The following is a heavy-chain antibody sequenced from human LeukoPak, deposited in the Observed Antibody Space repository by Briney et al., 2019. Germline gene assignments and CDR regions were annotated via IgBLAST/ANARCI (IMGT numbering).Heavy chain of an antibody. J-gene: IGHJ6*02. D-gene: IGHD7-27*01. CDR1: GGTFSSYA. CDR3: ARDGDDLVYYYYGMDV. V-gene: IGHV1-69*04. CDR2: IIPILGIA. Sequence: SVKVSCKASGGTFSSYAISWVRQAPGQGLEWMGRIIPILGIANYAQKFQGRVTITADKSTSTAYMELSSLRSEDTAVYYCARDGDDLVYYYYGMDVWGQGTTVTVSS.